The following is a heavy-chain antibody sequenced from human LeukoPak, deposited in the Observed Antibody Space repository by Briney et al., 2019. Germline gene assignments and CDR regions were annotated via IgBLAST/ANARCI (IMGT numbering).Heavy chain of an antibody. J-gene: IGHJ4*02. CDR1: GYTFTDYY. Sequence: ASVKVSCKASGYTFTDYYIHWVRQAPGQGLEWVGWINPNSGNTNYAQKFEGRVTMTRDTSISTAYMELSRLRSDDTAVYYCAREGGYCSGGSCYRFGYWGQGTLVTVSS. D-gene: IGHD2-15*01. V-gene: IGHV1-2*02. CDR3: AREGGYCSGGSCYRFGY. CDR2: INPNSGNT.